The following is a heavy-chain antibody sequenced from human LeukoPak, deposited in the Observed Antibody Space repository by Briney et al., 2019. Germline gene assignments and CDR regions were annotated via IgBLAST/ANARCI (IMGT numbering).Heavy chain of an antibody. CDR3: AREGESRKTMVRGVYYDYYGMDV. CDR1: GGSISSSY. V-gene: IGHV4-4*07. J-gene: IGHJ6*02. CDR2: ISSSGST. Sequence: SETLSLTCTVSGGSISSSYWSWIRQPAGKGLEWIGRISSSGSTKYNPSLKSRVSMSVDTSKNQFSLKLSSVTAADTAVYYCAREGESRKTMVRGVYYDYYGMDVWGQGTTVTVSS. D-gene: IGHD3-10*01.